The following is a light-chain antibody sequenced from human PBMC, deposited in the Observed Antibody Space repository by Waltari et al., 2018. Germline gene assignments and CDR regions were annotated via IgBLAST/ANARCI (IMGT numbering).Light chain of an antibody. CDR1: QRISSY. CDR3: QQTYSNFRT. CDR2: AAS. V-gene: IGKV1-39*01. Sequence: DIQLTQSPSSLSASVGDSVTIACRASQRISSYLNWYQQKPGQAPKLLIYAASSVESGVPSRFSGSGFGTDFTLTINRLQPEEFAVYYCQQTYSNFRTFGQGTKVDVK. J-gene: IGKJ1*01.